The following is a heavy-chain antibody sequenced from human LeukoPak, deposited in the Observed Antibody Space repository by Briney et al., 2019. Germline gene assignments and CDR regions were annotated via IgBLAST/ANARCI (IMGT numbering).Heavy chain of an antibody. D-gene: IGHD3-22*01. CDR3: GTMSNYDSGGYYDS. V-gene: IGHV3-53*01. CDR1: GFSVSSNY. J-gene: IGHJ5*01. CDR2: IYGAETA. Sequence: GGSLRLSCAVSGFSVSSNYMRWVRQAPGKGLQWVAVIYGAETANYADSVRGRFTISRDNAENTLYLQMNNLRVEDTALYYCGTMSNYDSGGYYDSWGLGTLVTVSS.